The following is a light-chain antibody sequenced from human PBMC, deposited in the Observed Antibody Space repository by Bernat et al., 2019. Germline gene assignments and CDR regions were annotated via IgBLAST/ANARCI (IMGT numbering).Light chain of an antibody. Sequence: DIQMTQSPSSLSASVGDRVTITCRASQYISNYLNWYQQKPGKSPKLLIYTASSLQSGVPSRFSFTLTISSLQPEDFATYCCQQSYSAPYTFGQGTTLE. V-gene: IGKV1-39*01. J-gene: IGKJ2*01. CDR3: QQSYSAPYT. CDR2: TAS. CDR1: QYISNY.